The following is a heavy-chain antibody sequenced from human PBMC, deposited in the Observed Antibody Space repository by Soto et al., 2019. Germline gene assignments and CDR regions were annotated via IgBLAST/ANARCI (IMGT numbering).Heavy chain of an antibody. Sequence: SETLSLTCTVIGGSVNSGSYPWSWIRQPPGKGLEWIGYIYHSGSTKYNPSLRGRVTISLDTSKNQFSLNLTSVTAADTAVYLCAKTVNGAETTRVVWFDTWGHGTLVTVSS. CDR1: GGSVNSGSYP. CDR2: IYHSGST. D-gene: IGHD2-8*01. J-gene: IGHJ5*01. CDR3: AKTVNGAETTRVVWFDT. V-gene: IGHV4-61*01.